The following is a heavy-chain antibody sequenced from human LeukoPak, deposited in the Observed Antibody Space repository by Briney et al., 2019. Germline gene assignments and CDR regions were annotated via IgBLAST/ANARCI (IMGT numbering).Heavy chain of an antibody. V-gene: IGHV3-21*01. CDR3: ARLRRNSDRSGFYYYYDY. CDR1: GFTFSSYS. CDR2: INTVGTYI. J-gene: IGHJ4*02. D-gene: IGHD3-22*01. Sequence: MAGGSRRLSCAASGFTFSSYSFNWVRQAPGKGLEWVSSINTVGTYIYYADSVRGRFTISRDNAENSLWLQMNSLRAEDSAVYYCARLRRNSDRSGFYYYYDYWGQGTLVTVSS.